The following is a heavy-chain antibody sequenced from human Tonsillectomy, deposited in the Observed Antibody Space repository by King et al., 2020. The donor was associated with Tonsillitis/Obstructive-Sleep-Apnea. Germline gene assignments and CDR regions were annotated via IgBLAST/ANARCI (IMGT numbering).Heavy chain of an antibody. Sequence: QLVQSGGGVVQPGRSLRLSCAASGFTFSSYGMHWVRQAPGKGLEWVAVIWYDGSNKYYADFVKGRFTISRDNSKNTLYLQMNSLRAEDTAVYYCARGGTVDWGDYWGQGTLVTVSS. J-gene: IGHJ4*02. CDR1: GFTFSSYG. V-gene: IGHV3-33*01. CDR2: IWYDGSNK. CDR3: ARGGTVDWGDY. D-gene: IGHD3/OR15-3a*01.